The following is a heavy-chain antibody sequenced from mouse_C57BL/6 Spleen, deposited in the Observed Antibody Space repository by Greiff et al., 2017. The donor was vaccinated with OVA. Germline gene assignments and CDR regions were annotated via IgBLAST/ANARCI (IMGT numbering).Heavy chain of an antibody. CDR3: ARPIYYDYGGFAY. Sequence: QVQLKQSGPELVKPGASVKISCKASGYTFTDYYINWVKQRPGQGLEWIGWIFPGSGSTYYNEKFKGKATLTVDKSSSTAYMLLSSLTSEDSAVYFCARPIYYDYGGFAYWGQGTLVTVSA. J-gene: IGHJ3*01. CDR1: GYTFTDYY. D-gene: IGHD2-4*01. CDR2: IFPGSGST. V-gene: IGHV1-75*01.